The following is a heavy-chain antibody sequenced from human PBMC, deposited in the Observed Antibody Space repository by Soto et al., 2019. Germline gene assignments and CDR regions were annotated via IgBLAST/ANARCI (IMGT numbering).Heavy chain of an antibody. CDR1: GGSISDYQ. CDR3: ARMRGLGEISPYLDY. CDR2: IYYSGRT. V-gene: IGHV4-59*01. Sequence: QVQLQESGPGLVKPSETLSLTCSISGGSISDYQWNWIRQPPGKGLERIGYIYYSGRTNYNPYLKSRLTISLDTSTRHFSLRLRSVTAADTSVYYCARMRGLGEISPYLDYWGQGALVTVSS. D-gene: IGHD3-16*01. J-gene: IGHJ4*02.